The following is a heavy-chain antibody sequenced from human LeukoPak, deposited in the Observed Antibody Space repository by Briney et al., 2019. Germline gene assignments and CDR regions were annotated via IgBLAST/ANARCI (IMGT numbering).Heavy chain of an antibody. CDR1: GGSISTYY. CDR3: AKASVEGYYYYYYMDV. Sequence: SETLSLTCTISGGSISTYYWSWIRQPPGKGLEWIGYIYYSGSTYYNPSLKSRVTISVDRSKNQFSLKLSSVTAADTAVYYCAKASVEGYYYYYYMDVWGKGTTVTVSS. D-gene: IGHD6-19*01. J-gene: IGHJ6*03. V-gene: IGHV4-59*12. CDR2: IYYSGST.